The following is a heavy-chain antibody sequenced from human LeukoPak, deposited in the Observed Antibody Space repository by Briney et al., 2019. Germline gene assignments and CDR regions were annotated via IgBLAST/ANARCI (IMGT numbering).Heavy chain of an antibody. CDR2: IIPILGIA. D-gene: IGHD3-10*01. V-gene: IGHV1-69*04. Sequence: SVKVSCKASGGTFSSYAISWVRQAPGQGLEWMGRIIPILGIANYAQKFQGRVTITADKSTSTAYMELSSLRSEDTAVYYCARDQATMVRGVFYYWGQGTLVTVSS. CDR3: ARDQATMVRGVFYY. J-gene: IGHJ4*02. CDR1: GGTFSSYA.